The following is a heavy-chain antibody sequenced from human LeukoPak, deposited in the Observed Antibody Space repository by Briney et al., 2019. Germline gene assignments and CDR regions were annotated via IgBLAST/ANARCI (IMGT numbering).Heavy chain of an antibody. CDR2: INHSGST. V-gene: IGHV4-34*01. D-gene: IGHD1/OR15-1a*01. J-gene: IGHJ4*02. Sequence: PSETLSLTCAVYGGSFSGYYWGWIRQPPGKGLEWIGEINHSGSTNYNPSLKSRVTISVDTSKNQFSLRLSSVTAADTAVYYCASFCCVPHEQRSYYFDSWGQGTLVTVSS. CDR1: GGSFSGYY. CDR3: ASFCCVPHEQRSYYFDS.